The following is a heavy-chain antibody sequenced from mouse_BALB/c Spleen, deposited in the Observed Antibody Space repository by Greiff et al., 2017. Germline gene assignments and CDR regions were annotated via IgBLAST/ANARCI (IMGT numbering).Heavy chain of an antibody. D-gene: IGHD2-14*01. V-gene: IGHV1S135*01. Sequence: EVQLQQSGPELVKPGASVKVSCKASGYSFTDSNMYWVKQSHGKSLAWIGYIDPYNGGTSYYQTFKGKATLTVDKSSSTSFMHLNSLTSEDSAVYDCARSRYGRYFDVGGAGTTVTVSS. CDR2: IDPYNGGT. CDR3: ARSRYGRYFDV. J-gene: IGHJ1*01. CDR1: GYSFTDSN.